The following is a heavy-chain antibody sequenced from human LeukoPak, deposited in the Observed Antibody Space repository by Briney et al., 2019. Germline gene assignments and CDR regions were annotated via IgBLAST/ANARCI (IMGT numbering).Heavy chain of an antibody. CDR3: ARHPNHDSSGYYYKYFDL. V-gene: IGHV4-59*08. D-gene: IGHD3-22*01. J-gene: IGHJ2*01. CDR1: GGSIGTNY. CDR2: ISYSGGT. Sequence: PSETLSLTCIVSGGSIGTNYWNWIRQPPGKGLEWIGYISYSGGTNYNPSLKSRVTISLDSSKKHFSLKLSSVTATDTAVYYCARHPNHDSSGYYYKYFDLWGRGTLVTVSS.